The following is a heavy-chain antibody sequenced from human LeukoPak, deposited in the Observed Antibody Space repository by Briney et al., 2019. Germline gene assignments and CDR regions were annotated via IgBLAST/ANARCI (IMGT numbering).Heavy chain of an antibody. J-gene: IGHJ4*02. CDR2: ISWNSGSI. Sequence: PGGSLRLSCAASGFTFDDYAMHWVRQAPGKGLEWVSGISWNSGSIGYADSVKGRFTISRDNAKNSLYLQMNSLRAEDTALYYCAKDLGYGDGTGFDYWGQGTLVTVSS. CDR3: AKDLGYGDGTGFDY. D-gene: IGHD4-17*01. CDR1: GFTFDDYA. V-gene: IGHV3-9*01.